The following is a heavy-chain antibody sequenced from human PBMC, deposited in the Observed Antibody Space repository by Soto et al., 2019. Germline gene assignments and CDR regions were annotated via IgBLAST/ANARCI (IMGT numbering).Heavy chain of an antibody. Sequence: VSDGSISTYDWWTWVHQPPGKGLEWIGKMFHSGGADYSPSLKSRVTISADSSKNHFSLRLTAVTAADTAVYYCATGNVDSMLEYWGQGTQVTVSS. J-gene: IGHJ4*02. CDR2: MFHSGGA. CDR3: ATGNVDSMLEY. CDR1: DGSISTYDW. V-gene: IGHV4-4*02. D-gene: IGHD3-3*01.